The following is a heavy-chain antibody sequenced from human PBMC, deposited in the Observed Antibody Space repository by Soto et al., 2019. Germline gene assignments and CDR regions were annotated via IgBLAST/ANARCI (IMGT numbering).Heavy chain of an antibody. V-gene: IGHV4-59*01. Sequence: PSETLSLTCSVPSRSMSSNYWNWIRQSPDKGLEWLGYVFYGGTDYNPSLGGRFSMSVETSKSQFSLKLTSVTVADTAVYCCASYRGALYFESWGPGILVTVSS. CDR2: VFYGGT. D-gene: IGHD3-16*01. CDR1: SRSMSSNY. J-gene: IGHJ4*02. CDR3: ASYRGALYFES.